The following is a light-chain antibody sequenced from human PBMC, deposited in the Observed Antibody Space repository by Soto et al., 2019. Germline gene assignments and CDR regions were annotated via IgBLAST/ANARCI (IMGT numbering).Light chain of an antibody. J-gene: IGKJ1*01. CDR1: QSLRHRDANTY. CDR2: RVS. V-gene: IGKV2-30*02. CDR3: MQGKLGPPPT. Sequence: DVVLTQSPLSLPATLGQPASISCSSSQSLRHRDANTYLSWFHQRPGQSPRRLIHRVSNRDSGVPDRLSGSGSCTDFTLNISRVEAEDVGIYCCMQGKLGPPPTFGQGTKVEV.